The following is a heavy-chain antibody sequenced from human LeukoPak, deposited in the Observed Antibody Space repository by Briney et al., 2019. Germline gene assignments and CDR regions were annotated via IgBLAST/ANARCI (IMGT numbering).Heavy chain of an antibody. Sequence: SETLSLTCTVSGYSISSGYYWGWIRQPPGKGLEWIGSIYHSGSTYYNPSLKSRVTISVDTSKNQSSLKLSSVTAADTAVYYCARGVSSTNYLDYWGQGTLVTVSS. D-gene: IGHD2-2*01. CDR1: GYSISSGYY. CDR3: ARGVSSTNYLDY. CDR2: IYHSGST. V-gene: IGHV4-38-2*02. J-gene: IGHJ4*02.